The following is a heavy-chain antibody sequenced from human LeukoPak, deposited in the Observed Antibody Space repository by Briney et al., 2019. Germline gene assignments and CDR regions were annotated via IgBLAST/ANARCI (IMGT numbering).Heavy chain of an antibody. CDR3: AKVRPSSSWYDGFDY. D-gene: IGHD6-13*01. V-gene: IGHV3-9*01. J-gene: IGHJ4*02. Sequence: GRSLRLSCAASGFTFDDYAMHSVRQAPGEGLEWVSGMSWNSGSIGYADSVKGRFTISRDNAKNSLYLRMNSLRAEDTALYYCAKVRPSSSWYDGFDYWGQGTLVTVSS. CDR2: MSWNSGSI. CDR1: GFTFDDYA.